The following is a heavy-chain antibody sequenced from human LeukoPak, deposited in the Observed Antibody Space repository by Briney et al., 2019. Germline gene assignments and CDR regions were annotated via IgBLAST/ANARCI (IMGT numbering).Heavy chain of an antibody. CDR1: GDSISSYY. CDR2: IYYSGST. Sequence: KPSETLSLTCTVSGDSISSYYWSWIRQPPGKGLEWIGYIYYSGSTNYNPSLKSRVTISVDTSKNQFSLKLSSVTAADTAVYYCARTTEAHSWRTRYYDYYMDVWGKGTTVTVSS. J-gene: IGHJ6*03. V-gene: IGHV4-59*01. D-gene: IGHD6-13*01. CDR3: ARTTEAHSWRTRYYDYYMDV.